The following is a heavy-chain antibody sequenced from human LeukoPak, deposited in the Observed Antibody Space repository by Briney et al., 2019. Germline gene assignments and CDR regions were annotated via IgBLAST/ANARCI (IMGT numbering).Heavy chain of an antibody. CDR1: GYSSTSYW. CDR2: IYPGDSDT. V-gene: IGHV5-51*01. J-gene: IGHJ1*01. CDR3: ARSYDSSGYWISGYFQH. Sequence: GESLKISCKGSGYSSTSYWIGWVRQMPGKGLEWMGIIYPGDSDTRYSPSFQGQVTISADKSISTAYLQWSSLKASDTAMYYCARSYDSSGYWISGYFQHWGQGTLVTVSS. D-gene: IGHD3-22*01.